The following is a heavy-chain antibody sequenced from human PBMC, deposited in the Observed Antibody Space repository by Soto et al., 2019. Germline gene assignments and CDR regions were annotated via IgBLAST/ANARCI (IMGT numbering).Heavy chain of an antibody. CDR2: ISAYNGDT. Sequence: QVQLVHSGDEVKKPGASVKVSCKASGYTFTTYGISWVRQAPGQGLEWMGWISAYNGDTKYAQNVQDRVSMTTDTPTSTAYMELRSLRSDDTAVYYCAREGSWPYYYYGMDVWGQGTTVTVSS. CDR3: AREGSWPYYYYGMDV. D-gene: IGHD6-13*01. V-gene: IGHV1-18*01. J-gene: IGHJ6*02. CDR1: GYTFTTYG.